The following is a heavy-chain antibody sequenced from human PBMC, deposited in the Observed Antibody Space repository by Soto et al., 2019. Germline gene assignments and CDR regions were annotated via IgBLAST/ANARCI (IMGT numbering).Heavy chain of an antibody. J-gene: IGHJ4*02. Sequence: PSETLSLTCTVSGASLSSGSYFWSWIRQPPGKGLEYIGYIYYSGSSNYNPSLKSRVTISSDTSKNKFSLRLNSVTAADTAIYYRARRSAVSTFGGVSAWGQGTLVTVS. CDR1: GASLSSGSYF. V-gene: IGHV4-61*01. CDR2: IYYSGSS. CDR3: ARRSAVSTFGGVSA. D-gene: IGHD3-16*01.